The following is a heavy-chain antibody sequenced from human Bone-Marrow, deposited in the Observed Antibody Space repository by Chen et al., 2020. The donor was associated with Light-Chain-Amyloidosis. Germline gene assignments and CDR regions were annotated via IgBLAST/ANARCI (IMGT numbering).Heavy chain of an antibody. CDR2: IPYDGNNK. D-gene: IGHD3-10*01. CDR1: GFTFSIYG. V-gene: IGHV3-30*18. Sequence: QVSLVESGGGVVQPGGSLRLSCVASGFTFSIYGMHWVRQAPGKGLEWVAVIPYDGNNKHYADSVQGRFTISRENSENTLYLQMSSLRAEDSAVYYCAKDLNFGSGTFYSGYYFDYWGQGTLVTVSS. CDR3: AKDLNFGSGTFYSGYYFDY. J-gene: IGHJ4*02.